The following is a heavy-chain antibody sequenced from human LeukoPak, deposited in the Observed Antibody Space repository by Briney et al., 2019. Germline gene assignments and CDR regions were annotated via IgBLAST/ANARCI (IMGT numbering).Heavy chain of an antibody. Sequence: GGSLRLSCAASGFTVSNYGMNWVRQAPGKGLEWVSFMSSSGTFIKYADSVKGRFTISRDNAKNTVNLQMSSLRDEDTALYYCARDGGAESYAFDYWGQETLVTVSS. V-gene: IGHV3-21*01. J-gene: IGHJ4*02. CDR1: GFTVSNYG. CDR2: MSSSGTFI. D-gene: IGHD3-10*01. CDR3: ARDGGAESYAFDY.